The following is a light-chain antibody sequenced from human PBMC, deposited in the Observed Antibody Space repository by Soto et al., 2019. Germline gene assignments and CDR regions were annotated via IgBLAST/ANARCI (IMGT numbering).Light chain of an antibody. J-gene: IGKJ1*01. CDR1: QGIDNY. CDR3: QKYNSGRWT. Sequence: DIQMTQSPSSLSASVGDRVTITCRASQGIDNYLAWYQQKPGKVPKLLIYAASTLQSGVPSRFSGSEAGTDFTLTISSLQPEDVATYYCQKYNSGRWTFGQGTKVEIK. V-gene: IGKV1-27*01. CDR2: AAS.